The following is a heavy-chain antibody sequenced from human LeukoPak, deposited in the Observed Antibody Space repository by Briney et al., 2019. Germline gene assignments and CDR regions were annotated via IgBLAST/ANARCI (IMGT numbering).Heavy chain of an antibody. D-gene: IGHD6-13*01. J-gene: IGHJ4*02. CDR2: ISSSSSYI. V-gene: IGHV3-21*01. CDR1: GFTFSSYS. Sequence: GGSLRLSCAASGFTFSSYSMNWVRQAPGKGLEWVSSISSSSSYIYYADSVKGRFTISRDNAKNSLYLQINSLRAEDTAVYYCAREASSSWRHSDYWGQGTLVTVSS. CDR3: AREASSSWRHSDY.